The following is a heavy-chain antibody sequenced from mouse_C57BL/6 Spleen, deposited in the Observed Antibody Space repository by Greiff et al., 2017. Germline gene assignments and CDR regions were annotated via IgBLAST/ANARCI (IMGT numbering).Heavy chain of an antibody. Sequence: QVQLQQPGAELVKPGASVKLSCKASGYTFTSYWMQWVKQRPGQGLEWIGEIDPSDSYTNYNQKFKGKATLTVDTSSSTAYMQLSSLTSEDSAVYYCIIYSSSFAYWGQGTLVTVSA. D-gene: IGHD1-1*01. CDR3: IIYSSSFAY. CDR2: IDPSDSYT. V-gene: IGHV1-50*01. CDR1: GYTFTSYW. J-gene: IGHJ3*01.